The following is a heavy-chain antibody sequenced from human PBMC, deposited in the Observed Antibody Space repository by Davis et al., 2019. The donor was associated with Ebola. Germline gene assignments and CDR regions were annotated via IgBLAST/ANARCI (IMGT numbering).Heavy chain of an antibody. D-gene: IGHD6-13*01. CDR2: IYHSGST. J-gene: IGHJ6*02. CDR1: GYSISSAYY. Sequence: SETLSLTCTVSGYSISSAYYWGWIRQPPGKGLEWIGSIYHSGSTYYNPSLKSRVTISVDTSKNQVSLKLSSVTAADTAVYYCARYPGMAAAGTGYYYGMDVWGQGTTVTVSS. CDR3: ARYPGMAAAGTGYYYGMDV. V-gene: IGHV4-38-2*02.